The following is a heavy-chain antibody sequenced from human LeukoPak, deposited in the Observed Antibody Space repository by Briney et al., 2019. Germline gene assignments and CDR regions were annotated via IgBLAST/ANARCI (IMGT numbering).Heavy chain of an antibody. Sequence: ASVKVSCKASGYTFTSYDINWVRQATGQGLEWMGWMNPNSGNTGYAQKFQGRVTITRNTSISTAYMELSSLRSEDTAVYYCARGLRPHCSSTSCYDYYMDVWGKGTTVTVS. V-gene: IGHV1-8*03. D-gene: IGHD2-2*01. CDR1: GYTFTSYD. CDR2: MNPNSGNT. J-gene: IGHJ6*03. CDR3: ARGLRPHCSSTSCYDYYMDV.